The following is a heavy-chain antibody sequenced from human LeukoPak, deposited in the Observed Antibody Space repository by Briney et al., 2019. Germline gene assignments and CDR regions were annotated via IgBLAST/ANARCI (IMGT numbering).Heavy chain of an antibody. Sequence: PGGSLRLSCAASGFTFSDYSMSWVRQAPGKGLEWVSSISYSSSYIYYADSVKGRLTISRDNAKNSLYLQMSGLRAEDTAVYYCARERGAGYGSGNYPSDYWGQGTLVTVSS. CDR3: ARERGAGYGSGNYPSDY. D-gene: IGHD3-10*01. V-gene: IGHV3-21*01. J-gene: IGHJ4*02. CDR2: ISYSSSYI. CDR1: GFTFSDYS.